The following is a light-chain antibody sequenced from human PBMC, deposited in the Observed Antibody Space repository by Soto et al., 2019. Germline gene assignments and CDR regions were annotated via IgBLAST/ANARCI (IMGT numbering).Light chain of an antibody. CDR3: QHYRSSPLT. Sequence: VLTQSPGTLFLSPGERATLFCRAGQSVSSGDLAWYQQKPGQAPRLLIYGASNRATGIPDRFSGSGSGKDFTLTISSLEPEDVAVYYCQHYRSSPLTFGGGTKVEIK. J-gene: IGKJ4*01. V-gene: IGKV3-20*01. CDR1: QSVSSGD. CDR2: GAS.